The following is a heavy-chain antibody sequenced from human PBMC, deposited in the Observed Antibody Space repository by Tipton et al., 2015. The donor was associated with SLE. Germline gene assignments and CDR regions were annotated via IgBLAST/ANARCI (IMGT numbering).Heavy chain of an antibody. CDR2: IYYSGST. Sequence: TLSLTYTVSGGSISSYYWSWIRQPPGKGLEWIGYIYYSGSTNYNPSLKSRVTISVDTSKNQFSLKLSSVTAADTAVYYCARGGTTVTTAFDIWGQGTMVTVSS. D-gene: IGHD4-17*01. CDR1: GGSISSYY. V-gene: IGHV4-59*01. J-gene: IGHJ3*02. CDR3: ARGGTTVTTAFDI.